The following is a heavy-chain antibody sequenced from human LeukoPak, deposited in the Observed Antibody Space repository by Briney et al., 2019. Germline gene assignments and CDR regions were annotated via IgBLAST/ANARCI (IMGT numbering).Heavy chain of an antibody. J-gene: IGHJ5*02. CDR3: ARDKCYYDSSGAPNWFDP. D-gene: IGHD3-22*01. V-gene: IGHV1-2*02. CDR1: GYTFTGYY. CDR2: INPNSGGT. Sequence: ASVKVSCKASGYTFTGYYMHWVRQAPGQGLEWMGWINPNSGGTNYAQKFQGRVTMTRDMSTSTVYMELSSLRSEDTAVYYCARDKCYYDSSGAPNWFDPWGQGTLVTVSS.